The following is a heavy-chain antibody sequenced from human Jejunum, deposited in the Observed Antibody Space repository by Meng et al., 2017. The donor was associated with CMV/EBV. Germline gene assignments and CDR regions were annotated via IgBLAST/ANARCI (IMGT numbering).Heavy chain of an antibody. D-gene: IGHD3-10*01. J-gene: IGHJ1*01. V-gene: IGHV4-39*07. Sequence: QLQGSGPGLVKPSATLSLPCTVSGGSISSRSYYWGWIRQPPGKGLEWIGSIYYSGSTYYNPSLKSRVTISVDTSKNQFFLKLSSVTAADTAVYHCLRGSGGSVWGQGTLVTVSS. CDR3: LRGSGGSV. CDR1: GGSISSRSYY. CDR2: IYYSGST.